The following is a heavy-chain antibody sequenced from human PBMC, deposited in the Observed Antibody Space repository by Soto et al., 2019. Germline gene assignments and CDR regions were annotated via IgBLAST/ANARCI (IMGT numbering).Heavy chain of an antibody. CDR3: ARGPLVVLIYFES. V-gene: IGHV1-69*02. J-gene: IGHJ4*02. CDR1: GGTFRNYP. Sequence: QVQLVQSGTEVKKPGSSVKVSCKASGGTFRNYPINWVRQAPGQGLEWMGSIFPLTDIPDYAQNFQARLTISADKSTSTAYMEVSSLTSDDTAMYFCARGPLVVLIYFESWGQGTLVTVSS. CDR2: IFPLTDIP.